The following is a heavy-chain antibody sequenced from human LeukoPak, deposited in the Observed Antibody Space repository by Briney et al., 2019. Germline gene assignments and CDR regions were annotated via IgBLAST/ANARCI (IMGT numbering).Heavy chain of an antibody. Sequence: GESLKISCKGSGYNFTNYWIAWVRQLPGKGLEWRGIIYPGDSNTRYSPSFQGQVTISTDKSIRTAYLQWSSLKASDTAIYYRARQGPLGYCSTPSCFPSFDYWGQGTLVTVSS. V-gene: IGHV5-51*01. CDR3: ARQGPLGYCSTPSCFPSFDY. D-gene: IGHD2-2*01. CDR2: IYPGDSNT. CDR1: GYNFTNYW. J-gene: IGHJ4*02.